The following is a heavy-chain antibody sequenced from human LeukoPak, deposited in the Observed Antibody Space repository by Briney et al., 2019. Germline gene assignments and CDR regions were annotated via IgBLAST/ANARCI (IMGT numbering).Heavy chain of an antibody. V-gene: IGHV4-34*01. CDR1: GGSFSGYY. D-gene: IGHD6-6*01. Sequence: PETLSLTCAVYGGSFSGYYWSWIRQPPGKGLEWIGEINHSGGTNYNPSLKSRVTISVDTSKNQFSLKLSSVTAADTAVYYCARASPRYSSSSGNWFDPWGQGTLVTVSS. CDR2: INHSGGT. CDR3: ARASPRYSSSSGNWFDP. J-gene: IGHJ5*02.